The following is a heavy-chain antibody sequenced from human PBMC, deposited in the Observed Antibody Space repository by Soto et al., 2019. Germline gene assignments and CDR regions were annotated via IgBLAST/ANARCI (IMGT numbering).Heavy chain of an antibody. CDR3: ARSFYGDYEYYFDY. Sequence: VQLVESGGGVVQPGRSLRLSCAASGFTFSSYAMHWVRQAPGKGLEWVAVISYDGSNKYYADSVKGRFTISRDNSKNTLYLQMNSLRAEDTAVYYCARSFYGDYEYYFDYWGQGTLVTVSS. D-gene: IGHD4-17*01. V-gene: IGHV3-30-3*01. J-gene: IGHJ4*02. CDR1: GFTFSSYA. CDR2: ISYDGSNK.